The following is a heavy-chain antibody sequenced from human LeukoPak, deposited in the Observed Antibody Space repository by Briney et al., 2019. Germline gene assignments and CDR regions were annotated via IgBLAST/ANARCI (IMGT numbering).Heavy chain of an antibody. D-gene: IGHD2-8*02. CDR1: GFAISTYA. CDR3: ARQLGYCAAGTCYFDS. Sequence: PGGSLRLSCAASGFAISTYAMAWVRQAPGKGLEWISSLSSGRSPSYSDSLEGRLTMSSDNARNTLYLQMGNLRGEDTAMYYCARQLGYCAAGTCYFDSWGHGTQVTVSS. V-gene: IGHV3-69-1*01. CDR2: LSSGRSP. J-gene: IGHJ4*01.